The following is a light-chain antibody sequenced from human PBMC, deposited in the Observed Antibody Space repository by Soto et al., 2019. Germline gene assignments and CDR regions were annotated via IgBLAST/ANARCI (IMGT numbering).Light chain of an antibody. CDR3: QSYDSSLSGVV. V-gene: IGLV1-40*01. CDR2: DNS. J-gene: IGLJ2*01. CDR1: SSNIGAGYD. Sequence: QSVLTQPPSVSGAPGQRVTISCTGSSSNIGAGYDVHWYQQLPGTAPKLLIFDNSSRPSGVPDRFSGSKSATSASLAITGLQAEDEGDYYCQSYDSSLSGVVFGGGTKLTVL.